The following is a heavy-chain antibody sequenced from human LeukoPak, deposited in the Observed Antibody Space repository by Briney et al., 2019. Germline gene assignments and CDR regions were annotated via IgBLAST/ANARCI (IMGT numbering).Heavy chain of an antibody. CDR1: GFTFSSYG. Sequence: GRSLRLSCAASGFTFSSYGMHWVRQAPGKGLEWVSVIYSGGSTYHADSVKGRFTISRDNSKNTLYLQMNSLRDEDTAAYYCARIVAGGAFDIWGQGTMVTVSS. V-gene: IGHV3-66*01. CDR2: IYSGGST. J-gene: IGHJ3*02. D-gene: IGHD1-26*01. CDR3: ARIVAGGAFDI.